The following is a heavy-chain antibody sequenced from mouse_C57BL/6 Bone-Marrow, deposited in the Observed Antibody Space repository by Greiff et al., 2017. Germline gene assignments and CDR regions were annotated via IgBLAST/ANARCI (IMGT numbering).Heavy chain of an antibody. Sequence: VQLQQSGAELVRPGASVKLSCTASGFNIKDDYMHWVKQRPEQGLEWIGWIDPANGDTEYASKFQGKATITADTSSNTAYLQLSSRTSADTAVDYCTTYSYGYDDYGMDYWGQGTSVTVSA. J-gene: IGHJ4*01. CDR2: IDPANGDT. CDR3: TTYSYGYDDYGMDY. V-gene: IGHV14-4*01. CDR1: GFNIKDDY. D-gene: IGHD2-2*01.